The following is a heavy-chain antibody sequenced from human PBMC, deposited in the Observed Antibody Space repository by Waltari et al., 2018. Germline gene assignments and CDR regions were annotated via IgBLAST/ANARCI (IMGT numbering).Heavy chain of an antibody. V-gene: IGHV1-58*01. CDR2: IVVGSGNT. Sequence: QMQLVQSGPEVKKPGTSVKVSCKASGFTFTSSAVQWVRQARGQRLEWIGWIVVGSGNTNYAQKFQERVTITRDMSTSTAYMELSSLRSEDTAVYYCAAVCGGDCYSFDYWGQGTLVTVSS. CDR3: AAVCGGDCYSFDY. D-gene: IGHD2-21*02. J-gene: IGHJ4*02. CDR1: GFTFTSSA.